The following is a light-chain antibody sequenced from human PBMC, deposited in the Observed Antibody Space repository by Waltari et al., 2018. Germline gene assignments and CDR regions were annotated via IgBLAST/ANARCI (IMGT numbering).Light chain of an antibody. J-gene: IGKJ2*01. V-gene: IGKV1-39*01. CDR3: QQSYSTPLYT. CDR1: QSIRNN. Sequence: DIQMTQSPSSLSASVGDRVTITCRASQSIRNNLNWYQQRPGKAPKLLIYAASNLQRGVPSTFSGSGSWTEFTLTISNLQPEDFATYYCQQSYSTPLYTFGQGTKLEIK. CDR2: AAS.